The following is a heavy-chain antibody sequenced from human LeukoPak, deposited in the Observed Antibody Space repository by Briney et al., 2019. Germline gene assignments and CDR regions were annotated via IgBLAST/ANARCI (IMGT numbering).Heavy chain of an antibody. V-gene: IGHV3-21*01. D-gene: IGHD3-10*01. CDR1: GFTFSSYS. CDR2: ISSSSSYI. J-gene: IGHJ4*02. CDR3: ARGSSMVRGVMEEPISMPADY. Sequence: TGGSLRLSCAASGFTFSSYSMNWVRQAPGKGLEWVSSISSSSSYIYYADSVKGRFTISRDNAKNSLYLQMNSLRAEDTAVYYCARGSSMVRGVMEEPISMPADYWGQGTLVTVSS.